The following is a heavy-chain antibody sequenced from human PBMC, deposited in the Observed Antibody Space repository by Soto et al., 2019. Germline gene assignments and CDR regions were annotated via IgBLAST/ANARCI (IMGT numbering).Heavy chain of an antibody. CDR2: INHSGST. V-gene: IGHV4-34*01. CDR1: GGSFSGYY. J-gene: IGHJ6*03. Sequence: PSETLSLTCAVYGGSFSGYYWSWIRQPPGKGLEWIGEINHSGSTNYNPSLKSRVTISVDTSKNQFSLKLSSVTAADTAVYYCAFPRNTSYYYMDVWGKGTTVTVSS. CDR3: AFPRNTSYYYMDV. D-gene: IGHD1-1*01.